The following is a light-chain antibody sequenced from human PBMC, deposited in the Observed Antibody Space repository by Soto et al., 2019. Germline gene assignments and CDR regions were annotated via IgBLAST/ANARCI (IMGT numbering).Light chain of an antibody. J-gene: IGKJ4*01. CDR3: QQYGDLPVT. Sequence: DIQMTQSPSSLSASVGDRVTITCQASQNITNFLNWYQHKLGKAPNLLIYDASNLEAAVPSRFSGTGSGTDFSFTISSLQPEDIGSYFCQQYGDLPVTFGGGTKVEIK. CDR1: QNITNF. CDR2: DAS. V-gene: IGKV1-33*01.